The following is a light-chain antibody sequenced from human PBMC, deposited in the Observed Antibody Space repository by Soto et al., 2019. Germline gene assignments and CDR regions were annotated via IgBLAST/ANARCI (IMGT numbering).Light chain of an antibody. CDR3: QKYNNWPLIT. CDR2: GAS. Sequence: IVLTQSPGTLSLSPGERATLSCRASQSVSSSYLAWYQQKPGQAPRLLIYGASSRATGIPDRFSGSGSGTEFTLIISRLQSEDFAVYYCQKYNNWPLITFGKGKRREIK. CDR1: QSVSSSY. J-gene: IGKJ5*01. V-gene: IGKV3-20*01.